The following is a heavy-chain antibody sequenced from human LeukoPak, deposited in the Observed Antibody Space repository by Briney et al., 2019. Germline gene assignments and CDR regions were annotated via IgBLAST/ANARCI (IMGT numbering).Heavy chain of an antibody. Sequence: AGGSLRLSCAASGFTFDDYGMSWVRQAPGKGLEWVSGINWNGGSTGYADSVKGRFTISRDNAKNSLYLQMNSLRAEDTALYHCARTPSRQNTGYSSGWYENYYYYMDVWGKGTTVTVSS. CDR1: GFTFDDYG. CDR3: ARTPSRQNTGYSSGWYENYYYYMDV. CDR2: INWNGGST. V-gene: IGHV3-20*01. D-gene: IGHD6-19*01. J-gene: IGHJ6*03.